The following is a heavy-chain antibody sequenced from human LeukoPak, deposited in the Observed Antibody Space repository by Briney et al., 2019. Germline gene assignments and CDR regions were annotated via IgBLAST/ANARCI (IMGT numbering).Heavy chain of an antibody. J-gene: IGHJ6*02. CDR3: ARVPSYSYGYDYYYGMDV. CDR2: IKQDGSEK. V-gene: IGHV3-7*03. D-gene: IGHD5-18*01. CDR1: GFTFSSYW. Sequence: GGSLRLSCAASGFTFSSYWMSWVRQAPGKGLEWVANIKQDGSEKYYVDSVKGRFTISRDNAKNSLYLQMNSLRAEDTAVYYCARVPSYSYGYDYYYGMDVWGRGTTVTVSS.